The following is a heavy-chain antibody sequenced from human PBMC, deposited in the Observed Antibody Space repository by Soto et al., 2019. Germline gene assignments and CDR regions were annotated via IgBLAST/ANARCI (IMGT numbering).Heavy chain of an antibody. D-gene: IGHD4-17*01. J-gene: IGHJ3*02. CDR2: IYPGDSDT. CDR3: ARRAAIAVTTRNDAFDI. Sequence: VESLKISCKGSGYSFTSYWIGWVRQMPGKGLEWMGIIYPGDSDTRYSPSFQGQVTISADKSISTAYLQWSSLKASDTAMYYCARRAAIAVTTRNDAFDIWGQGTMVTVSS. CDR1: GYSFTSYW. V-gene: IGHV5-51*01.